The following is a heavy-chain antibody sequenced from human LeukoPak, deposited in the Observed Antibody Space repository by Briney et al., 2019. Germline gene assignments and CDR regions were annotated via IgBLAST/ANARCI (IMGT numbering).Heavy chain of an antibody. Sequence: ASVKVSCKASGYTFTSYGISWVRQAPGQGLEWMGWISAYSGNTNYGQKLQGRVTMTTDTSTSTAYMELRSLRSDDTAVYYCARGPYCSGGSCYRNNWFDPWGQGTLVTVSS. CDR3: ARGPYCSGGSCYRNNWFDP. D-gene: IGHD2-15*01. J-gene: IGHJ5*02. V-gene: IGHV1-18*01. CDR2: ISAYSGNT. CDR1: GYTFTSYG.